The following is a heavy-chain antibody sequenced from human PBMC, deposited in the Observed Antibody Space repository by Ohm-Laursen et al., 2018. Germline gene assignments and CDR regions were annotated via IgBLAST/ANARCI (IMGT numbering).Heavy chain of an antibody. CDR1: GGSISSGGYY. CDR2: IYYSGST. CDR3: ARSYSGNYLLFDY. Sequence: TLSLTCTVSGGSISSGGYYWSWIRPHPAKGLEWIGYIYYSGSTYYNPSLKSRVTISVDTSKNQFSLKLSSVTAADTAVYYCARSYSGNYLLFDYWGQGTLVTVSS. J-gene: IGHJ4*02. V-gene: IGHV4-31*03. D-gene: IGHD1-26*01.